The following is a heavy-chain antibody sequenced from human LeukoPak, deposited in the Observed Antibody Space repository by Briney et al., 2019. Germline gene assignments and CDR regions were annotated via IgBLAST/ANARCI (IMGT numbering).Heavy chain of an antibody. CDR3: ARDGKRTSMITSGGARPHYFDY. CDR2: ISTSSSYI. D-gene: IGHD3-16*01. CDR1: GFTFSSYS. J-gene: IGHJ4*02. Sequence: PGGSLRLSCAASGFTFSSYSMNWVRQAPGKGLEWVSSISTSSSYIHYADSVKGRFTISRDNAKNSLYLQMNSLRAEDTAVYYCARDGKRTSMITSGGARPHYFDYWGQGALVTVSS. V-gene: IGHV3-21*01.